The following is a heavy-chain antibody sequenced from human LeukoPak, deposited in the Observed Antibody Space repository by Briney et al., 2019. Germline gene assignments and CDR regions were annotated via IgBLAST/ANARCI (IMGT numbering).Heavy chain of an antibody. CDR2: IIPIFGTA. CDR3: LGYCSSTSCYKRV. D-gene: IGHD2-2*02. CDR1: GGTFSSYA. V-gene: IGHV1-69*13. Sequence: EASVKVSCKASGGTFSSYAISWVRQAPGQGLEWMGGIIPIFGTANYAQKFQGRVTITADESTSTAYMELSSLRSEDTAVYYCLGYCSSTSCYKRVWGQGTLVTVSS. J-gene: IGHJ4*02.